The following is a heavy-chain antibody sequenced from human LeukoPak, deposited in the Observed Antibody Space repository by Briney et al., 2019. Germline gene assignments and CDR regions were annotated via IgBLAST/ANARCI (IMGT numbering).Heavy chain of an antibody. CDR1: GFNFNTYS. Sequence: GGSLRLSGGASGFNFNTYSMTWVRQAPGKGLEWVSSISSTSTFLYYADSVKGRFTVSRDNADHTVFLQLTSLRAEDTAVYYCTRGGYSSSWYPPFEYWGQGTQVTVSS. CDR3: TRGGYSSSWYPPFEY. J-gene: IGHJ4*02. CDR2: ISSTSTFL. D-gene: IGHD6-13*01. V-gene: IGHV3-21*06.